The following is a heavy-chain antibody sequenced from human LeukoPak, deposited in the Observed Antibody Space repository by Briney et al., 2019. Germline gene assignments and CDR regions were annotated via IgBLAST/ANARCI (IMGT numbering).Heavy chain of an antibody. Sequence: KSGGSLRLSCAASGFTFSSYSMNWVRQAPGKGLEWVSSISSSSSYIYYADSVKGRFTISRDNAKNSLYLQMNSLRAEDTAVYYCARDLGYCSGGSCHDAFDIWGQGTMVTVSS. V-gene: IGHV3-21*01. D-gene: IGHD2-15*01. CDR3: ARDLGYCSGGSCHDAFDI. CDR1: GFTFSSYS. CDR2: ISSSSSYI. J-gene: IGHJ3*02.